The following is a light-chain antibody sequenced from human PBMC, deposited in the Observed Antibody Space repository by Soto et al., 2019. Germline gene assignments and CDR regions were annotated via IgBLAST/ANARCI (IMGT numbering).Light chain of an antibody. Sequence: DIQMTQSPSSLSASVGDRVTITCRASQGIDTYLAWYQQKPGQVPKLLIYAASTLQSGVPSRFSGSGSGTDCTLNISSLQPEDVATYFCQKYTRAPFTFGPGTKVDIK. CDR3: QKYTRAPFT. V-gene: IGKV1-27*01. CDR1: QGIDTY. CDR2: AAS. J-gene: IGKJ3*01.